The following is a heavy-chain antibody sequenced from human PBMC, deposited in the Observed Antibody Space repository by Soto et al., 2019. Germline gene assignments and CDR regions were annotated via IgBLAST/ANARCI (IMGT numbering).Heavy chain of an antibody. J-gene: IGHJ6*02. CDR1: GGSINSGDYY. D-gene: IGHD3-10*01. CDR3: ARDLRGGSYGMDV. Sequence: QVQLQESGPGLVKPSQTLSLTCTVSGGSINSGDYYWSWIPQHPGKGLEGIGYIFYSGSTYYNPSLKSRFTISVDTSKTQFSPKLSSVTAADTAVYYCARDLRGGSYGMDVWGQGTTVTVSS. V-gene: IGHV4-31*03. CDR2: IFYSGST.